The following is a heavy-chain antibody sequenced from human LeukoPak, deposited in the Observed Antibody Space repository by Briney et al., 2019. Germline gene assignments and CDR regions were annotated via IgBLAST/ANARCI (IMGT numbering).Heavy chain of an antibody. CDR2: IYYSGTT. CDR3: ARDRGYCDGGSCYLFDS. Sequence: GTLSLTCGVSGGSISSSNWWSWVRQPPGKGLEWIGQIYYSGTTNYNPSLKSRVTISVDRSKNQFSLKLSSMTAADTAVYYCARDRGYCDGGSCYLFDSWGLGTLVTVSA. J-gene: IGHJ4*02. CDR1: GGSISSSNW. V-gene: IGHV4-4*02. D-gene: IGHD2-15*01.